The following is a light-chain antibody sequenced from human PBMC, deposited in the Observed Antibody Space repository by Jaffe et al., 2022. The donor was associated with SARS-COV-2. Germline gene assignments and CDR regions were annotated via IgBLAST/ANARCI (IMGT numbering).Light chain of an antibody. CDR1: QSLLYTSKNRNF. CDR3: QQYYSSPRT. J-gene: IGKJ1*01. Sequence: DIVMTQSPDSLAESLGERATINCKSSQSLLYTSKNRNFLTWYQQKPGQPPKLLIYGASTRVSGVPDRFSGSGTETDFTLTISNLQPEDVAIYYCQQYYSSPRTFGQGTKVEIK. CDR2: GAS. V-gene: IGKV4-1*01.